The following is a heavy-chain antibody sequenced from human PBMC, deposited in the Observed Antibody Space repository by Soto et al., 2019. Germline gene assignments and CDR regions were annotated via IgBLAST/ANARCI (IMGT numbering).Heavy chain of an antibody. V-gene: IGHV3-30-3*01. CDR3: ARASGYSGYASYATLYYGMDV. Sequence: PGGALRLSCAASGFTFSSYAMHWGRPAPGKGVEWVAVISYDGSNKYYADSVKGRFTISRDNSKNTLYLQMNSLRAEDTAVYYCARASGYSGYASYATLYYGMDVWGQGTTVTVSS. D-gene: IGHD5-12*01. CDR1: GFTFSSYA. J-gene: IGHJ6*02. CDR2: ISYDGSNK.